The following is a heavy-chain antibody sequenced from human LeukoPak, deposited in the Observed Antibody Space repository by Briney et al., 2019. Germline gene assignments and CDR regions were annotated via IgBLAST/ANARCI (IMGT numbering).Heavy chain of an antibody. Sequence: GGSLRLSCAASGFTFSSYAMSWVRQAPGKGLEWVSAISGSGGSTYYADSVKGRFTISRDNSKNTLYLQMNSLRAEDTAVYYCAKDKPSWRERPHGLPDYWGQGTLVTVSS. D-gene: IGHD1-26*01. CDR1: GFTFSSYA. CDR3: AKDKPSWRERPHGLPDY. CDR2: ISGSGGST. J-gene: IGHJ4*02. V-gene: IGHV3-23*01.